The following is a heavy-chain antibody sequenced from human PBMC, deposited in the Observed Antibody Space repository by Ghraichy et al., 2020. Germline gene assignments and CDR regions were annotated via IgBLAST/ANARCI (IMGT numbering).Heavy chain of an antibody. CDR1: GGSFSGHF. V-gene: IGHV4-34*01. CDR3: ARQRRGNSSSWHRLSFDF. J-gene: IGHJ4*03. D-gene: IGHD6-6*01. Sequence: SETLSLTCAVYGGSFSGHFWTWIRQPPGKGLEWIGEIDYSGDANYSPSLKSRLSISVDTSKIQFSLNLNSVTAADTATYYCARQRRGNSSSWHRLSFDFWGHGNPVTFSS. CDR2: IDYSGDA.